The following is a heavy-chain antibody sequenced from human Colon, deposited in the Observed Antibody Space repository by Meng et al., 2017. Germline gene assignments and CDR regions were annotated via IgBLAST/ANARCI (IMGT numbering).Heavy chain of an antibody. V-gene: IGHV4-4*02. CDR2: IDHRGDP. J-gene: IGHJ4*02. Sequence: QVHLLEPGPGLGKPSGTLSLTCAVSGGSITTNSYWSWVRQSPEKGLEWIGQIDHRGDPYYNPSLKSRVTMSVDRSKSQVSLQLTSVTAADTAVYYCARHGGYYQDYWGQGTLVTVSS. CDR3: ARHGGYYQDY. D-gene: IGHD4-23*01. CDR1: GGSITTNSY.